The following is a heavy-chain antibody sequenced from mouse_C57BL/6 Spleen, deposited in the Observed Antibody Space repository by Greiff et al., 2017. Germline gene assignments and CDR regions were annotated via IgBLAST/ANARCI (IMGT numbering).Heavy chain of an antibody. CDR3: ASDLRSLYAMDY. J-gene: IGHJ4*01. Sequence: QVQLQQPGAELVRPGSSVKLSCKASGYTFTSYWMHWVKQRPIQGLEWIGNIDPSDSETHYNQKFKDKATLTVDKSSSTVYMQLRSLTSGDSAVYYCASDLRSLYAMDYWGQGTSVTVSS. CDR1: GYTFTSYW. V-gene: IGHV1-52*01. CDR2: IDPSDSET. D-gene: IGHD3-2*02.